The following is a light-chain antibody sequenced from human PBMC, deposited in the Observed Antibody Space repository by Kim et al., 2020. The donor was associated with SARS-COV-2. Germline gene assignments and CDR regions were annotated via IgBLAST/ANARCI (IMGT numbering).Light chain of an antibody. V-gene: IGLV6-57*03. CDR2: EDN. Sequence: GKTVTISCTRSGGSISNNYVQWYQQRPGSAPTPVIYEDNQRPSGVPGRFSGSVDSSSNSASLTISGLKTEDEADYYCHSYDSDNQVFGGGTQLTVL. CDR3: HSYDSDNQV. J-gene: IGLJ2*01. CDR1: GGSISNNY.